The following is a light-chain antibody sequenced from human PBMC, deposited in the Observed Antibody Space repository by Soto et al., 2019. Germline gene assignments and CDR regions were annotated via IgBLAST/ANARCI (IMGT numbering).Light chain of an antibody. J-gene: IGKJ4*01. Sequence: IRMTQSPCTLSSSVGERVTISCRASQSISNALGWYQQKPGKPPKVLIYAAFNLQTGIPSRFSGSGSGTEFTLTISSLQPEDFATYYCQQHNAFPLTFGEGTKVDIK. CDR1: QSISNA. V-gene: IGKV1-17*01. CDR2: AAF. CDR3: QQHNAFPLT.